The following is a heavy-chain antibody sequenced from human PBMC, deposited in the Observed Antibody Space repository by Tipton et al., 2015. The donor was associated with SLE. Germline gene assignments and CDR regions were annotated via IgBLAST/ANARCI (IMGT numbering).Heavy chain of an antibody. J-gene: IGHJ4*02. Sequence: SLRLSCAASGFTFSSYAMHWVRQAPGKGLEWVAVISYDGSNKYYADSVKGRFTISRDNSKNTLYLQMSSLRAEDTAVYYCARPPYYDSSGASEYYFDYWGQGTLVTVSS. CDR1: GFTFSSYA. V-gene: IGHV3-30-3*01. CDR3: ARPPYYDSSGASEYYFDY. D-gene: IGHD3-22*01. CDR2: ISYDGSNK.